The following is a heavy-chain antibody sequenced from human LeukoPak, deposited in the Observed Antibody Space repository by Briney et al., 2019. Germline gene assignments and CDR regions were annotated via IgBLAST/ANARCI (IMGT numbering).Heavy chain of an antibody. Sequence: SETLSLTCAVYGGSFSGYYWSWIRQPPGKGLEWIGEINHSGSTNYNPSLKSRVTISVDTSKNQFSLKLSSVTAADTAVYYCARQAYDFGYYYYYGMDVWGQGTTVTVSS. CDR2: INHSGST. CDR3: ARQAYDFGYYYYYGMDV. J-gene: IGHJ6*02. CDR1: GGSFSGYY. D-gene: IGHD3-3*01. V-gene: IGHV4-34*01.